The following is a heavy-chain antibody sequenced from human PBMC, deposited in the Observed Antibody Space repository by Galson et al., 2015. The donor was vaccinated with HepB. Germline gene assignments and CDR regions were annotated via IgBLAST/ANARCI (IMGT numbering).Heavy chain of an antibody. D-gene: IGHD2-2*01. Sequence: SLRLSCAASGFTFSNYGMHWVRQAPGKGLEWLAVVSYDGTNTYYADSVKGRFTISRDNSKNTLYLQMSNLSTEDSAVYYCTKGRIVVVSASPNCFDPWGQGTLVTVSS. CDR3: TKGRIVVVSASPNCFDP. V-gene: IGHV3-30*18. CDR2: VSYDGTNT. CDR1: GFTFSNYG. J-gene: IGHJ5*02.